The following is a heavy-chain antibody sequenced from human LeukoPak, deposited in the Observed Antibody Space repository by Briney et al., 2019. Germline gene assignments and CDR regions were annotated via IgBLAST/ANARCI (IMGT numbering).Heavy chain of an antibody. D-gene: IGHD2-8*01. V-gene: IGHV3-30*18. Sequence: GRSLRLSCAASGFTFSSYGMHWVRQAPGKGLEWVAVISYDGSNKYYADSVKGRFTISRDNSKNTLYLQMNSLRAEDTAVYYCAKHRPLGGNVLKAVALDYWGQGTLVTVSS. CDR1: GFTFSSYG. CDR3: AKHRPLGGNVLKAVALDY. CDR2: ISYDGSNK. J-gene: IGHJ4*02.